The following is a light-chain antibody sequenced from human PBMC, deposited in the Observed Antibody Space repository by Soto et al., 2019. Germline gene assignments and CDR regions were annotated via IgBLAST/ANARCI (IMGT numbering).Light chain of an antibody. CDR1: SSNIGAGYD. CDR2: GNS. CDR3: QSYDSSLSGSV. J-gene: IGLJ2*01. Sequence: QSVLTQPPSVSGAPGQRVTISCTRSSSNIGAGYDVHWYQQLPGTAPKLLIYGNSNRPSGVPDRFSGSKSGTSASLAITGLQAEDEADYHCQSYDSSLSGSVFGGGTTLTVL. V-gene: IGLV1-40*01.